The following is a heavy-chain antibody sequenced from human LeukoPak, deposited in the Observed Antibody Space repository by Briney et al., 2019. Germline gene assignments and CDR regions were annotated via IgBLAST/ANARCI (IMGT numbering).Heavy chain of an antibody. D-gene: IGHD3-3*01. J-gene: IGHJ6*03. CDR2: IRFDGTSE. Sequence: GGSLRLSCAASGFTFSSYEMNWVRQTPGKGLEWVAFIRFDGTSEFYADSVKARFTISRDNSQNTVSLQLNNLRIEDTALYYCAKTSLSDPSGHYYYMDVWGKGTTVTVSS. CDR3: AKTSLSDPSGHYYYMDV. CDR1: GFTFSSYE. V-gene: IGHV3-30*02.